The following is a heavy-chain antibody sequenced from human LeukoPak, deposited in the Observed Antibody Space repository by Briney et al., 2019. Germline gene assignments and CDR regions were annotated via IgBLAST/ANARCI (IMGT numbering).Heavy chain of an antibody. V-gene: IGHV1-18*01. CDR1: GGTFSSYA. D-gene: IGHD3-22*01. CDR3: ARDGVDTDSSRPFDY. Sequence: ASVKVSCKASGGTFSSYAISWVRQAPGQGLEWMGWISAYNGNTNYAQKFQGRVTVTADTSTTTAYMELRSLRSGDTAVYYCARDGVDTDSSRPFDYWGQGSLVTVSS. J-gene: IGHJ4*02. CDR2: ISAYNGNT.